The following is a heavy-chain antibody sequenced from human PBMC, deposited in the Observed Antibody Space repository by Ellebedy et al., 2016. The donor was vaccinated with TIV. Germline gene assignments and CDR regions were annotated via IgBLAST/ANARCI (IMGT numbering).Heavy chain of an antibody. J-gene: IGHJ4*02. CDR2: ISYDGTEK. V-gene: IGHV3-30-3*01. CDR1: GFTFSNYA. Sequence: GGSLRLSCAASGFTFSNYAFYWVRQAPGKGLDWVATISYDGTEKYYADSVRGRFTLSRDDSKNTVHLQMGSLRSEDTAVYFCARAPEGIVVLSPDYWGQGTLVTVSS. D-gene: IGHD3-22*01. CDR3: ARAPEGIVVLSPDY.